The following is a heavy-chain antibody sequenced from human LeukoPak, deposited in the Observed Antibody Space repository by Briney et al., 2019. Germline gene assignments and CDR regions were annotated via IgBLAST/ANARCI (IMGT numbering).Heavy chain of an antibody. CDR3: VKGGQTYDFWRFDY. CDR1: GFRFSSYA. V-gene: IGHV3-23*01. D-gene: IGHD3-3*01. J-gene: IGHJ4*02. Sequence: AGSLRLSCGASGFRFSSYAMSWVRQAPGKGLEWVSSISRTGGSTYYTVSVKGRFAISRHHSKSTLYLKMNSLGTDDTALYYCVKGGQTYDFWRFDYWGQGTLVTACS. CDR2: ISRTGGST.